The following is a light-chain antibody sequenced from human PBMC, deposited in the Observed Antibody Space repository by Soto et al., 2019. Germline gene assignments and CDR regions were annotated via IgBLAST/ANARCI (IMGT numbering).Light chain of an antibody. J-gene: IGKJ1*01. Sequence: EIVLTQSPGTLSLSPGERATLSCRASPSVSGSNLAWYQQKPGQAPRLVIYGASSRATGIPDRFSGSGSGTDFTLTISRLEPEDFAVYYCQQHGSFGQGTKVEIK. V-gene: IGKV3-20*01. CDR2: GAS. CDR1: PSVSGSN. CDR3: QQHGS.